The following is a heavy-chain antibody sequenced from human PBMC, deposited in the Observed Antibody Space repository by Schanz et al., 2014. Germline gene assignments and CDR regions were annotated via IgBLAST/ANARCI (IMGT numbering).Heavy chain of an antibody. CDR3: AIIGVMVAVAGTRADY. CDR2: IWSDGSGK. CDR1: GFTFSDYY. D-gene: IGHD6-19*01. V-gene: IGHV3-11*04. J-gene: IGHJ4*02. Sequence: QVQLVESGGGLVKPGGSLRLSCAASGFTFSDYYMSWIRQAPGKGLEWVAVIWSDGSGKYYADSVKGRFTISRDNAKNSLYLQMNRLRAEDTALYYCAIIGVMVAVAGTRADYWGQGTLVTVSS.